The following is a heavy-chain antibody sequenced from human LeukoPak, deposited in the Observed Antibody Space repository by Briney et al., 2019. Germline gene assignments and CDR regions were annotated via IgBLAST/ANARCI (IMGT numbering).Heavy chain of an antibody. J-gene: IGHJ3*01. CDR1: GFTFSNYE. Sequence: GGSLRLSCAASGFTFSNYEMNWVRRAPGKGLEWVSYISSSGGTIYHADSVRGRFTISRDNAKNSLYLQVNSLRVEDTAVYYCARMWTTVTDAFDFWGQGTMVTVSS. V-gene: IGHV3-48*03. D-gene: IGHD4-17*01. CDR3: ARMWTTVTDAFDF. CDR2: ISSSGGTI.